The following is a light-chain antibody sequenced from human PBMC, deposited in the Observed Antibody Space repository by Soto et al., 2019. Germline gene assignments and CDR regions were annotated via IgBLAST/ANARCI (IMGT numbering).Light chain of an antibody. J-gene: IGLJ2*01. CDR2: SDT. V-gene: IGLV3-21*04. CDR1: NFGSKG. Sequence: SYELTQPPSVSVAPGKSASIVCGGNNFGSKGVHWYQQKLGQATVLVIYSDTDLPPVIPERFSGSNSANLSTLTISSVEAGDEADYYCQVWDSGSAHVVFGGGTKLTVL. CDR3: QVWDSGSAHVV.